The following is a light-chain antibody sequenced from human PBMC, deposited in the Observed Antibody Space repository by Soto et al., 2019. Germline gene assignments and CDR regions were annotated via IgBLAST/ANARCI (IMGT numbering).Light chain of an antibody. V-gene: IGKV3D-20*02. J-gene: IGKJ5*01. CDR2: GAS. CDR3: QQRSNWPTIT. CDR1: QSVSNKY. Sequence: IVLTQSPGTLSLSPGERATLSCRATQSVSNKYLAWYQPKPGQAPRLLIYGASNWATGIPDRFSGSGSGTDLTLTISSLEPEDAAVYACQQRSNWPTITFCQGTRLEIK.